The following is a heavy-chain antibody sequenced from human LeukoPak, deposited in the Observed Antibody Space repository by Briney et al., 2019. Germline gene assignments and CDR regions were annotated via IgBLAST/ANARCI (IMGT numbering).Heavy chain of an antibody. CDR2: IYYSGST. CDR3: ARLPVDDTDY. V-gene: IGHV4-39*07. CDR1: GGSISSYY. Sequence: PSETLSLTCTVSGGSISSYYWGWIRQPPGKGLEWIGSIYYSGSTHYNPSLKSRVTISVDTSKNQFSLKLSSVTAADTAVYYCARLPVDDTDYWGQGTLVTVSS. J-gene: IGHJ4*02. D-gene: IGHD3-22*01.